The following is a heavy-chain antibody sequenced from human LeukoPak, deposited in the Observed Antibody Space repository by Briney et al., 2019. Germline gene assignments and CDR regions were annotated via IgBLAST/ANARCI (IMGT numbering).Heavy chain of an antibody. CDR3: AKDPDYYDSSGYYPLDY. V-gene: IGHV3-23*01. CDR2: ISGSGGST. D-gene: IGHD3-22*01. CDR1: GFTFSYYA. J-gene: IGHJ4*02. Sequence: PGGSLRLSCAASGFTFSYYAMSWVRQAPGKGLEWVSAISGSGGSTYYAGSVKGRFTISGDNSKNTLSLQMNSLRAEDTAVYYCAKDPDYYDSSGYYPLDYWGQGTLVTVSS.